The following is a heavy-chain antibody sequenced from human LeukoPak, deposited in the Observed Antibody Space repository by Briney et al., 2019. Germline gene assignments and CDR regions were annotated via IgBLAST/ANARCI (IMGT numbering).Heavy chain of an antibody. CDR2: INPSGGGT. J-gene: IGHJ6*02. CDR1: GYTFTSYY. CDR3: ARVQKGPAVAGNPNYYYYGMDV. V-gene: IGHV1-46*01. D-gene: IGHD6-19*01. Sequence: ASVNVSCKASGYTFTSYYMHWVRQAPGQGLEWMGIINPSGGGTSYAQKFQGRVTMTRDTSTSTVYMELSSLRSEDTAVYYCARVQKGPAVAGNPNYYYYGMDVWGQGTTVTVSS.